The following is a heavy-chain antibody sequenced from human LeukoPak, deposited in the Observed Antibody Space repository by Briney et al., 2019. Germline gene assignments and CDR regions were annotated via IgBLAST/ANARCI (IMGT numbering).Heavy chain of an antibody. CDR2: IIPIFGTA. D-gene: IGHD5-24*01. Sequence: SVKVSCKASGGTFSSYAISWVRQAPGRGLEWMGRIIPIFGTANYAQKFQGRVTITTDESTSTAYMELSSLRSEDTAVYYCAREMATRPTFDYWGQGTLVTVSS. CDR3: AREMATRPTFDY. V-gene: IGHV1-69*05. J-gene: IGHJ4*02. CDR1: GGTFSSYA.